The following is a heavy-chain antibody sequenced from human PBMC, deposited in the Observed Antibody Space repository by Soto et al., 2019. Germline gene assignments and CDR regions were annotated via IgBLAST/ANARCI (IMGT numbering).Heavy chain of an antibody. CDR3: AQDMSSSSLHALDI. D-gene: IGHD6-19*01. CDR1: GFSFDEFA. Sequence: EMQLVESGGGLLQPGRSLRLSCAASGFSFDEFAMHWVRRSPGKGLEWVSGISWNSGFTDYADSVKGRFIISRDNDKKSLFLEINSLRPEDTAWYYCAQDMSSSSLHALDIWGQGTLVSVSS. CDR2: ISWNSGFT. V-gene: IGHV3-9*01. J-gene: IGHJ3*02.